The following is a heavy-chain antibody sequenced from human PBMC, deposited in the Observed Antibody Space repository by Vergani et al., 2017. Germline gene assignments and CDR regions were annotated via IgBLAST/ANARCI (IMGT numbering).Heavy chain of an antibody. D-gene: IGHD6-13*01. CDR1: GYSFTSYW. J-gene: IGHJ4*02. Sequence: EVQLVQSGAEVKKPGESLRISCKGSGYSFTSYWISWVRQMPGKGLEWMGRIDPSDSDTRYSPSFQGQVTISADKSISTAYLQWSSLKASDTAMYYCARLAPSIAAAGLFDYWGQGTLVTVSS. CDR2: IDPSDSDT. V-gene: IGHV5-10-1*03. CDR3: ARLAPSIAAAGLFDY.